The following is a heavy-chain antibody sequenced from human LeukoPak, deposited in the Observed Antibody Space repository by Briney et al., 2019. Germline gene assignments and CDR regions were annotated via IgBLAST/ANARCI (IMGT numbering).Heavy chain of an antibody. CDR3: ARAGKGDYFDY. Sequence: QPGRSLRLSCAASGFTFSSYAMHWVRQTPGKGLEWVAVISYDGSNKYYADSVKGRFTISRDNSKNTLYLQMNSLRAEDTAVYYCARAGKGDYFDYWGQGTLVTVSS. CDR2: ISYDGSNK. V-gene: IGHV3-30-3*01. J-gene: IGHJ4*02. CDR1: GFTFSSYA. D-gene: IGHD4-23*01.